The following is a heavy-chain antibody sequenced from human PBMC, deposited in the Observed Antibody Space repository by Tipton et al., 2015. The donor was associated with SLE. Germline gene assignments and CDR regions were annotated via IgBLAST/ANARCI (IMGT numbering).Heavy chain of an antibody. V-gene: IGHV4-39*07. Sequence: LRLSCTVSGGSITDSTYYWGWIRQPPGKGLEWIGNVYHNGITDYNPSLRSRVTTSVDTSKNHFSLKVRSVTAADTAVYYCARLVGGWHYFDYWGQGMLVSVSS. D-gene: IGHD6-19*01. J-gene: IGHJ4*02. CDR3: ARLVGGWHYFDY. CDR1: GGSITDSTYY. CDR2: VYHNGIT.